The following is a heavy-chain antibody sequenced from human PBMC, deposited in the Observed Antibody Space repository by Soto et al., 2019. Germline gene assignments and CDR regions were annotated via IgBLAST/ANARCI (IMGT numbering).Heavy chain of an antibody. CDR3: AREAFQEPFFDY. CDR1: GFTFSSYG. Sequence: QVQLVESGGGVVQPGRSLRLSCAASGFTFSSYGMHWVRQAPGKGLEWVAVIWYDGSNKYYADSVKGRFTISRHNSKNTLYLQMNSLRAEDTAVYYCAREAFQEPFFDYWGQGTLVTVSS. V-gene: IGHV3-33*01. J-gene: IGHJ4*02. D-gene: IGHD1-26*01. CDR2: IWYDGSNK.